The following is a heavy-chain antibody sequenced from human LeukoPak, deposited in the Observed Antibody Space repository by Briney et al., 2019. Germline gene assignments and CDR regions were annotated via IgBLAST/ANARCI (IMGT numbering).Heavy chain of an antibody. J-gene: IGHJ4*02. V-gene: IGHV4-4*07. Sequence: PSETLSLTCTVSGDSISNFYWSWIRQPAGKGLEWIGRMYTSGSTNYNPSLKSRVTISVDTSKNQFSLKLSSVTAADTAVYYCAKDRSIGTYYTFDHWGQGTLVTVSS. CDR1: GDSISNFY. CDR2: MYTSGST. D-gene: IGHD1-26*01. CDR3: AKDRSIGTYYTFDH.